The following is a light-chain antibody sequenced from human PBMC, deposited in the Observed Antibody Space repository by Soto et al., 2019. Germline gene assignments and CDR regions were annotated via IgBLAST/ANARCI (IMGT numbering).Light chain of an antibody. J-gene: IGKJ2*01. V-gene: IGKV3-11*01. CDR1: QSVSTY. Sequence: DIVFTHSPATLPLSPGEKATIDRRASQSVSTYLAWYQQRPGQAPRLLIYDASNRATGIPARFSGSGSGTVFTLTISSLEPEDFAIYYCQQRSGWYTFGQGTKVDIK. CDR2: DAS. CDR3: QQRSGWYT.